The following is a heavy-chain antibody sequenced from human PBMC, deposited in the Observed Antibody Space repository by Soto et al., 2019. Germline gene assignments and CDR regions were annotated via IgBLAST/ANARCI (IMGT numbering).Heavy chain of an antibody. CDR1: GGSISSYY. CDR3: ARRGIAAQGGYYYYYMDV. J-gene: IGHJ6*03. D-gene: IGHD6-13*01. CDR2: IYYIGST. V-gene: IGHV4-59*08. Sequence: PLETLSLTCTVSGGSISSYYLSWIRQPPGKGLEWIGNIYYIGSTNYNPSLKSRVTISVDTSKNQFSLKLSSVTAADTAVYYCARRGIAAQGGYYYYYMDVWGKGTTVTVSS.